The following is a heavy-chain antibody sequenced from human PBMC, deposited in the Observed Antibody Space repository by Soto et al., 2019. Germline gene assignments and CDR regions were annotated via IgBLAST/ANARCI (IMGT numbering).Heavy chain of an antibody. D-gene: IGHD2-2*01. V-gene: IGHV4-31*03. Sequence: SETLSLTCTVSGGSISSGGYYWSWIRQHPGKGLEWIGYIYYSGSTYYNPSLKSRVTISVDTSKNQFSLKLSSVTAADTAVYYCARGGARRRYCSSTSCYAGIWFDPWGQGTLVTVSS. J-gene: IGHJ5*02. CDR3: ARGGARRRYCSSTSCYAGIWFDP. CDR1: GGSISSGGYY. CDR2: IYYSGST.